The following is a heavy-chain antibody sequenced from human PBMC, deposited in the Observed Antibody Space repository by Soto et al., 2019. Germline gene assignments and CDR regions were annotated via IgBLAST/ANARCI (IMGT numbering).Heavy chain of an antibody. CDR3: AKEAPIVVVVAVIHGGMDV. J-gene: IGHJ6*02. CDR2: IKSKHYSGTT. D-gene: IGHD2-15*01. V-gene: IGHV3-15*01. CDR1: GFIFTDAW. Sequence: EVQLVESGGGLVKPGGSLRLSCAASGFIFTDAWMNWVRQAPGKGLEWVGRIKSKHYSGTTDYVAPVRDRFTISRDDSKNTLYLQMNSLKSEDTAVYYCAKEAPIVVVVAVIHGGMDVWGQGTTVTVSS.